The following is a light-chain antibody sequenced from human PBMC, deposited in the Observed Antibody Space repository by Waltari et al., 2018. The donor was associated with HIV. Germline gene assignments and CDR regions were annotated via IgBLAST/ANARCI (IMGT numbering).Light chain of an antibody. V-gene: IGKV1-39*01. CDR2: SAT. CDR3: QQYYGTPWA. J-gene: IGKJ1*01. Sequence: DIQMTQSPSSLSASVGDRVTITCRASQYINTYLNWYQQKPGKAPKVLIYSATSLQSGVPSRFSGSASGTDFTLTINGLQAEDVAVYYCQQYYGTPWAFGQGTKVEIK. CDR1: QYINTY.